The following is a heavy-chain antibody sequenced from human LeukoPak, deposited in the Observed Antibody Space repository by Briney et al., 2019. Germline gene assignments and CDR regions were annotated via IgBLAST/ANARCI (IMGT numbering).Heavy chain of an antibody. CDR2: TRYDGTNK. CDR1: GFIFSSYG. J-gene: IGHJ6*03. Sequence: GGSLRLPCAASGFIFSSYGMHWVRQAPGKGLEWVAFTRYDGTNKYYGDSVKGRFTISRDNSKNTLYLQMNSLRAEDTAVYYCAKGHYYYYMDVWGKGTTVTVSS. V-gene: IGHV3-30*02. CDR3: AKGHYYYYMDV.